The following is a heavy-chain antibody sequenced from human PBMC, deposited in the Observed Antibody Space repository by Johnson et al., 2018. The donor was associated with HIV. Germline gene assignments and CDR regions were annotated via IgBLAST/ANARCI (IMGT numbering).Heavy chain of an antibody. CDR2: ISYDGANK. J-gene: IGHJ3*02. CDR1: RFTFSSYG. D-gene: IGHD5-18*01. V-gene: IGHV3-30*18. Sequence: QVQLVESGGGVVQPGRSLRLSCVASRFTFSSYGMHWVRQAPGKGLEWVAVISYDGANKYYADSVKGRFTISRDNSKNTLYLQMNSLRAEDTAVYYCAKDRDSYGYGGAFDIWGQGTMVTVSS. CDR3: AKDRDSYGYGGAFDI.